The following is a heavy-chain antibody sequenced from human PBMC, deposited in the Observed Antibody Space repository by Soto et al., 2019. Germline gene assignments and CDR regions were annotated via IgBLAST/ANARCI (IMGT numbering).Heavy chain of an antibody. CDR1: GYTFTSYD. J-gene: IGHJ6*03. Sequence: ASVKVSCKASGYTFTSYDINWVRQATGQGLEWMGWMNPNSGNTGYAQKFQGRVTMTRNTPISTAYMELSSLRSEDTAVYYCVAATAHYYYYYYMDVWGKGTTVTVSS. V-gene: IGHV1-8*01. CDR3: VAATAHYYYYYYMDV. CDR2: MNPNSGNT. D-gene: IGHD5-18*01.